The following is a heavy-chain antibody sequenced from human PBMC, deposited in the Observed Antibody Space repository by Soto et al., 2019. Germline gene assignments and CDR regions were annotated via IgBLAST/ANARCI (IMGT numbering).Heavy chain of an antibody. Sequence: QVELVQSGTEVKKPGASVKVSCKASGYIMTTYGVSWVRQAPGQGLEWVGWISAYNDHTNYAQKFQGRVTMTTDTSTSTAYMELRSLRSDDTAVYYSARGTYFDYWGQGILVTVSS. CDR2: ISAYNDHT. D-gene: IGHD1-1*01. V-gene: IGHV1-18*01. CDR1: GYIMTTYG. J-gene: IGHJ4*02. CDR3: ARGTYFDY.